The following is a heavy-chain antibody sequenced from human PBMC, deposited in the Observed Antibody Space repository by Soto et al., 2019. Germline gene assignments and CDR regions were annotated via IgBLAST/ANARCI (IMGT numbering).Heavy chain of an antibody. CDR1: GFTFSSYA. CDR2: ISGSGGST. J-gene: IGHJ4*02. V-gene: IGHV3-23*01. D-gene: IGHD6-19*01. Sequence: EVQLLESGGGLVQPGGSLRLSCAASGFTFSSYAMSWVRQAPGKGLEWVSAISGSGGSTYYADSVKGRFTISIDNSKNTLYLQMNSLRAGDTAVYYCAKEPGYSSGWDDFDYWGQGTLVTVSS. CDR3: AKEPGYSSGWDDFDY.